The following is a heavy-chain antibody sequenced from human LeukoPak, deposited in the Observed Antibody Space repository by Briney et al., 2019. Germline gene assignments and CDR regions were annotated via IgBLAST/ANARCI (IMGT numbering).Heavy chain of an antibody. CDR2: INHSGST. J-gene: IGHJ5*02. D-gene: IGHD5-18*01. CDR1: GGSFSGYY. CDR3: ARGRGRYSYGSINWFDP. V-gene: IGHV4-34*01. Sequence: SETLSLTCAVYGGSFSGYYWSWIRQPPGKGLEWIGEINHSGSTNYNPSLKSRVTISVDTSKNQFSLKLSSVTAADTAVYYCARGRGRYSYGSINWFDPWGQGTLVTVSS.